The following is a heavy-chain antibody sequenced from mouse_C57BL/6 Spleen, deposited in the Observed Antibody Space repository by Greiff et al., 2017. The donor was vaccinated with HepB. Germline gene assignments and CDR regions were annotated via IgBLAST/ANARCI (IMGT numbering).Heavy chain of an antibody. CDR2: ISSGGSYT. J-gene: IGHJ2*01. CDR1: GFTFSSYG. V-gene: IGHV5-6*01. Sequence: EVQVVESGGDLVKPGGSLKLSCAASGFTFSSYGMSWVRQTPDKRLEWVATISSGGSYTYYPDSVKGRFTISRDNAKNTLYLQMSSLKSEDTAMYYCARHPLYGNDYWGQGTTLTVSS. D-gene: IGHD1-1*01. CDR3: ARHPLYGNDY.